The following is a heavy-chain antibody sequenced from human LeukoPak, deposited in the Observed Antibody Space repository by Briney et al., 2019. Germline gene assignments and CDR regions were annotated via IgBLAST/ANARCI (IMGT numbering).Heavy chain of an antibody. D-gene: IGHD6-13*01. CDR2: IYYSGST. V-gene: IGHV4-59*01. J-gene: IGHJ4*02. CDR1: GGSISSYY. CDR3: ARLYSSSLGRVFDY. Sequence: SETLSLTCTVSGGSISSYYRSWIRQPPGKGLEWIGYIYYSGSTNYSPSLKSRVTISVDTSKSQFSLKLSSVTAADTAVYYCARLYSSSLGRVFDYWGQGTLVTVSS.